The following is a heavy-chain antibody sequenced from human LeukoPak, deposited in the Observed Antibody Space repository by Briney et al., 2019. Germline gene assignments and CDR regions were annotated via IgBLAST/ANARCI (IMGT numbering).Heavy chain of an antibody. D-gene: IGHD3-10*01. CDR1: GYSFTSYG. V-gene: IGHV1-18*01. CDR2: ISAHNGNT. Sequence: GASVKVSCKASGYSFTSYGISWVRQAPGQGLEWMGWISAHNGNTKYAQEVQGRVTMTTDISTSTAYMEMRSLRSDDTAVYYCARDLGNYFHFWGQGTLVTVSS. CDR3: ARDLGNYFHF. J-gene: IGHJ4*02.